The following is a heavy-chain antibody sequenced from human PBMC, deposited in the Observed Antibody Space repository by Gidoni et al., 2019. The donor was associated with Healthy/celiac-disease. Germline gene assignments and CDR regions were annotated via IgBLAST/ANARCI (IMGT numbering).Heavy chain of an antibody. CDR3: AIFTYYYDSSGYPFH. CDR2: ISGSGGST. CDR1: GFTFSSYA. J-gene: IGHJ4*02. Sequence: EVQLVESGGCLVQPVGSLRLSCAASGFTFSSYAMSWVRQAPGKGLEWVSAISGSGGSTYYADSVKGRFTISRDNSKNTLYLKMNSLRAEDTAVYYCAIFTYYYDSSGYPFHWGQGTLVTVSS. V-gene: IGHV3-23*04. D-gene: IGHD3-22*01.